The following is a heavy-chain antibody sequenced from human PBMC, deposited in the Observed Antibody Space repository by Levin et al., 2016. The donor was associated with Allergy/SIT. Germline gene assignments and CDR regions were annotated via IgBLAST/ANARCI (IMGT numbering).Heavy chain of an antibody. CDR3: ARERGGLGAAAGAFDY. J-gene: IGHJ4*02. V-gene: IGHV1-8*01. Sequence: ASVKVSCKASGYTFTSYDINWVRQATGQGLEWMGWMNPNSGNTGYAQKFQGRVTMTRNTSISTAYMELSSLGSEDTAVYYCARERGGLGAAAGAFDYWGQGTLVTVSS. D-gene: IGHD6-13*01. CDR2: MNPNSGNT. CDR1: GYTFTSYD.